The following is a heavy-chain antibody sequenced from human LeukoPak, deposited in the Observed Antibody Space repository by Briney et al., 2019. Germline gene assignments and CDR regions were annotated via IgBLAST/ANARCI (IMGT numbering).Heavy chain of an antibody. V-gene: IGHV3-30*03. Sequence: GGSLRLSCAASGFTFSSYGMHWARQAPGKGLEWVAVISYDGSNKYYADSVKGRFTISRDNSKNTLYLQMNSLRAEDTAVYYCATEEYYDFWSGYCMDYWGQGTLVTVSS. CDR3: ATEEYYDFWSGYCMDY. D-gene: IGHD3-3*01. J-gene: IGHJ4*02. CDR2: ISYDGSNK. CDR1: GFTFSSYG.